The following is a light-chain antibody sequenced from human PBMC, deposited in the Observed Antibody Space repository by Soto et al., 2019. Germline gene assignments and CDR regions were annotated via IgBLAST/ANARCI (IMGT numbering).Light chain of an antibody. CDR1: QSISSTY. J-gene: IGKJ5*01. CDR3: QQYGSSPT. CDR2: GAS. V-gene: IGKV3-20*01. Sequence: EIVLTQSPGTLSLSPGERAALSCRASQSISSTYLAWYQQKPGQAPRLLIYGASSRATGIPDRFSGSGSGTDFTLTISRLEPEDFAVYYYQQYGSSPTFGQGTRLEIQ.